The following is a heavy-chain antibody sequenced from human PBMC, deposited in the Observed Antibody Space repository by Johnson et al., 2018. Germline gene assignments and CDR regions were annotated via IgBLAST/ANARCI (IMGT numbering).Heavy chain of an antibody. J-gene: IGHJ1*01. CDR2: IIPIFGTA. CDR3: ARDRVATITLTFFQH. CDR1: GGTFSSYA. Sequence: QVQLVQSGAEVKKPGSSVKVSCKASGGTFSSYAINWVRQAPGQGLEWMGGIIPIFGTANYAQKFQGRVTITADKSTSTAYMELSSLRSEDTAVYYCARDRVATITLTFFQHWGQGTLVTVSS. V-gene: IGHV1-69*14. D-gene: IGHD5-12*01.